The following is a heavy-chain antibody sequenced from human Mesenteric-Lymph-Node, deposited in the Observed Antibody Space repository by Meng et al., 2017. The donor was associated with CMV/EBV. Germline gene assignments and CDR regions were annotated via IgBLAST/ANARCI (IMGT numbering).Heavy chain of an antibody. CDR1: GFTVSRNY. CDR2: VYNDGST. CDR3: AKLAFLFVDWLAGMDV. D-gene: IGHD3/OR15-3a*01. Sequence: GESLKISCAASGFTVSRNYMAWVRQAPGKGLEWVSVVYNDGSTYYAGSVKGRFTISRDNSRNTLYLQMNSLRTEDTAIYYCAKLAFLFVDWLAGMDVWGQGSTVTVSS. J-gene: IGHJ6*02. V-gene: IGHV3-53*05.